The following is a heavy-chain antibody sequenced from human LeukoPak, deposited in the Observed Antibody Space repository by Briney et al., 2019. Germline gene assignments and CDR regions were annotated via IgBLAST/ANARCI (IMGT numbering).Heavy chain of an antibody. J-gene: IGHJ6*03. CDR2: IYTSGST. V-gene: IGHV4-61*02. CDR3: ARETGYGSGSYRSYYYYYMDV. CDR1: DDSISSGSYY. D-gene: IGHD3-10*01. Sequence: SETLSLTCTVSDDSISSGSYYWSWIRQPAGKGLEWIGRIYTSGSTNYNPSLKSRVTMSVDTSKNQFSLKLSSVTAADTAVYYCARETGYGSGSYRSYYYYYMDVWGKGTTVTISS.